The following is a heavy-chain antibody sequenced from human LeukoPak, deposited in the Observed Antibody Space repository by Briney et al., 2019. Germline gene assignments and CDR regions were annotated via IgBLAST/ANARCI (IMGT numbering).Heavy chain of an antibody. CDR2: IDTSGSYI. D-gene: IGHD2-15*01. V-gene: IGHV3-21*01. CDR3: ARDYRCNGYTCYSHFDY. CDR1: GFTFSNYI. Sequence: GGSLRLSCAASGFTFSNYIMNWVRQAPGKGLEWVSSIDTSGSYIYYTDSVKGRFSISRDNAENSLYLQMNSLRAEDTAVYYRARDYRCNGYTCYSHFDYWGQGTLVTVSS. J-gene: IGHJ4*02.